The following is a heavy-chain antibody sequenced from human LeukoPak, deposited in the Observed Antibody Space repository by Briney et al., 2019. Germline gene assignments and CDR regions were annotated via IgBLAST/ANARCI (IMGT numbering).Heavy chain of an antibody. V-gene: IGHV1-18*04. J-gene: IGHJ6*04. Sequence: GASVKVPCKASGYTFTSYGISWVRQAPGQGLEWMGWISAYNGNTNYAQKLQGRVTMTTDTSTSTAYMELRSLRSGDTAVYYCAREVGYCSSTSCYGTRNYYYYYGMDVWGKGTTVTVSS. CDR3: AREVGYCSSTSCYGTRNYYYYYGMDV. D-gene: IGHD2-2*01. CDR2: ISAYNGNT. CDR1: GYTFTSYG.